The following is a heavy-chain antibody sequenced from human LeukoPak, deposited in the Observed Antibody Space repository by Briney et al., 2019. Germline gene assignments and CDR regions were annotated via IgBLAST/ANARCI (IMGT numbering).Heavy chain of an antibody. CDR1: GGSISSYY. V-gene: IGHV4-59*08. CDR3: ASATYYYDSSGYHGYYYYIDV. Sequence: SETLSLTCTVSGGSISSYYWSWIRQPPGKGLEWIGYIYYSGSTNYNPSLKSRVTISVDTSKNQFSLKLSSVTAADTAVYYCASATYYYDSSGYHGYYYYIDVWGKGTTVTVSS. J-gene: IGHJ6*03. CDR2: IYYSGST. D-gene: IGHD3-22*01.